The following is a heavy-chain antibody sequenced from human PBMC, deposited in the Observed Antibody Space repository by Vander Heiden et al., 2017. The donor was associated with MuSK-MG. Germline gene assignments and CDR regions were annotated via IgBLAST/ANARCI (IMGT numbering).Heavy chain of an antibody. D-gene: IGHD2-21*02. V-gene: IGHV3-73*01. CDR2: IRSKANNYAT. CDR3: TLVVTANE. CDR1: GSTFSGSA. Sequence: QLVESGGGLVRPGGSLKLSCAASGSTFSGSAVHWVRQASGKGLEWVGRIRSKANNYATTYAASVKGRFTISRDDSKNTAYLQMNSLRTEDTAVYFCTLVVTANEWGRGTLVTVSS. J-gene: IGHJ4*02.